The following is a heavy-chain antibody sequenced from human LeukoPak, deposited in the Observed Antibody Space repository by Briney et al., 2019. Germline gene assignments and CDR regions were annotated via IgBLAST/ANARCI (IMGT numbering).Heavy chain of an antibody. J-gene: IGHJ3*02. D-gene: IGHD5-18*01. CDR2: IYTSGST. V-gene: IGHV4-61*02. CDR1: GGSISSGSYY. Sequence: PSQTLSLTCTVSGGSISSGSYYWSWIRQPAGKGLEWIGRIYTSGSTNYNPSLKSRVTISVDTSKNQFSLKLSSVTAADTAVYYCARDPGRQLWLLGAFDIWGQGTMVTVSS. CDR3: ARDPGRQLWLLGAFDI.